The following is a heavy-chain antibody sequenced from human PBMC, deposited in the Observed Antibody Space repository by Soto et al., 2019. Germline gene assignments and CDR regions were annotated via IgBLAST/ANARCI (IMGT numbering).Heavy chain of an antibody. CDR2: IYYSGST. V-gene: IGHV4-39*01. CDR3: ASQVQGGAVAGKNYYYGMDV. D-gene: IGHD6-19*01. J-gene: IGHJ6*02. CDR1: GGSISSSRYY. Sequence: SETLSLTCTVSGGSISSSRYYWGWIRQPPGKGLEWIGSIYYSGSTYYNPSLKSRVTISVDTSKNQFSLKLSSVTAADTAVYYCASQVQGGAVAGKNYYYGMDVWGQGTTVT.